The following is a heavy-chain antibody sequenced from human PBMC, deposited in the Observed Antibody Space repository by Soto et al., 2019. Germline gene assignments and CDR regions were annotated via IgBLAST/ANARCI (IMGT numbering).Heavy chain of an antibody. V-gene: IGHV3-21*01. CDR3: VREDGIVGSTSAFDY. J-gene: IGHJ4*02. CDR1: GCTFSTFT. CDR2: INGRGNYI. D-gene: IGHD1-26*01. Sequence: GGSLRLSCAASGCTFSTFTMNWVRQARGKRLEWVSSINGRGNYIYYADSVKGRFTISRDNAKNSLYLQMNSLRAEDTAVYYCVREDGIVGSTSAFDYWGQGALVTVSS.